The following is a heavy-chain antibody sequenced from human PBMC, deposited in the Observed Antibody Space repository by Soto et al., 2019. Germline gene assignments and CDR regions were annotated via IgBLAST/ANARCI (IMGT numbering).Heavy chain of an antibody. CDR1: GDSVSSGSYY. CDR3: ARAADTGWANWFDP. D-gene: IGHD5-18*01. J-gene: IGHJ5*02. CDR2: IYHSGST. V-gene: IGHV4-61*01. Sequence: SETLSLTCTVSGDSVSSGSYYWSWIRQSPGKGLEWIGHIYHSGSTNYNPSLKSRVTISVDTSKNQFSLKLSSVTAADTAVYYCARAADTGWANWFDPWGRATLVTLSS.